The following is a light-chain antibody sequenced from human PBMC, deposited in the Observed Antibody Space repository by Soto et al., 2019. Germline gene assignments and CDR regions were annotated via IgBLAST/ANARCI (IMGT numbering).Light chain of an antibody. V-gene: IGLV2-11*01. CDR1: SSDVGGYNY. J-gene: IGLJ2*01. CDR2: DVS. CDR3: CSYAGT. Sequence: HSALSQPRSVSGSPGQSVTISCTGTSSDVGGYNYVSWYQQHPGKVPKLMIYDVSKRPSGVPDRFSGSKSGNTASLTISGLQAEDEADYYCCSYAGTFGGGTKLTVL.